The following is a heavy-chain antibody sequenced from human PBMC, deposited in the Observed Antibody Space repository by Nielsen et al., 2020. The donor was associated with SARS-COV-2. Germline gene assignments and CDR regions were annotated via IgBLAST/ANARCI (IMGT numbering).Heavy chain of an antibody. J-gene: IGHJ1*01. CDR3: ARDQTTVTGAEYYPH. CDR1: GYTFTTYA. Sequence: ASVKVSCKTSGYTFTTYAIHWVRQAPGQRLEWMGWINVGNTNRKYSEKFQGRATITTDISASTAYMELSGLRSEDTAIYHCARDQTTVTGAEYYPHWGQGTFVSVSS. V-gene: IGHV1-3*01. CDR2: INVGNTNR. D-gene: IGHD4-17*01.